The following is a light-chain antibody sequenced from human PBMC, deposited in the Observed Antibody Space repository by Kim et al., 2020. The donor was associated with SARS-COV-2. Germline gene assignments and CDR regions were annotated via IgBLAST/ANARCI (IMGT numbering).Light chain of an antibody. CDR3: QQRGYWPAT. CDR2: DAS. Sequence: PGERATLSCRASQSVSSYLAWYQQNPDQAPRLLIYDASNRATGIPARFSGSGSGTDFTLTISSLEPEDFAVYYCQQRGYWPATFGPGTKVDIK. V-gene: IGKV3-11*01. J-gene: IGKJ3*01. CDR1: QSVSSY.